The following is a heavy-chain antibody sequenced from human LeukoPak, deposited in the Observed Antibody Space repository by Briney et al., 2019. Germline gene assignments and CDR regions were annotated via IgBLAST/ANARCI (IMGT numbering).Heavy chain of an antibody. D-gene: IGHD3-10*01. CDR3: AKRPVYYGSGSLVY. CDR2: ISASGSST. Sequence: GGSLRLSCAASRFTFSSYAMSWVRQAPGKGLEWVSGISASGSSTYYTDSVKGRFTISRDNSKNTLHLQMNSLRAEDTAVYYCAKRPVYYGSGSLVYWGQGTLVTVSS. J-gene: IGHJ4*02. CDR1: RFTFSSYA. V-gene: IGHV3-23*01.